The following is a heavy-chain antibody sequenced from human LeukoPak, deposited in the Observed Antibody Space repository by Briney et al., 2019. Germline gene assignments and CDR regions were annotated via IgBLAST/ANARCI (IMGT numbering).Heavy chain of an antibody. J-gene: IGHJ4*02. V-gene: IGHV4-39*01. Sequence: PSETLSLTCTVSGGSISSSSYYWGWIRQPPGKGLEWIGSIYYSGSTYYNPSLKSRVTISVDTSKNQFSLKLSSVTAADTAVYYCARADDFWPFDYWGQGTLVTVSS. CDR3: ARADDFWPFDY. D-gene: IGHD3-3*01. CDR1: GGSISSSSYY. CDR2: IYYSGST.